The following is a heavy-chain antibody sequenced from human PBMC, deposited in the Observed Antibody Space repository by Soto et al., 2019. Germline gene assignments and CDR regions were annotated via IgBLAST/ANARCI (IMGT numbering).Heavy chain of an antibody. J-gene: IGHJ4*02. V-gene: IGHV1-58*01. CDR1: GFNFRTTA. CDR2: IVVGSGNA. Sequence: SDKFSCNASGFNFRTTAVQWVRQARGQGLEWIGWIVVGSGNANYAQKFQERVTITRDMSTSTAYMDVSSLRSEDTAVYYCAADPYYYDSSDYYSFDQWGQGTLVTVS. CDR3: AADPYYYDSSDYYSFDQ. D-gene: IGHD3-22*01.